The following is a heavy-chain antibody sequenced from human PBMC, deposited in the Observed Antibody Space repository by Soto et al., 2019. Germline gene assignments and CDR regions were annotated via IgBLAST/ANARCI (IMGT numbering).Heavy chain of an antibody. D-gene: IGHD3-10*01. CDR1: GGSISSYY. V-gene: IGHV4-4*07. CDR2: IYTSGST. J-gene: IGHJ6*02. Sequence: KASETLSLTXTVSGGSISSYYWSWIRQPAGKGLEWIGRIYTSGSTNYNPSLKSRVTMSVDTSKNQFSLKLSSVTAADTAVYYCARDALWGYYYYGMDVWGQGTTVTVSS. CDR3: ARDALWGYYYYGMDV.